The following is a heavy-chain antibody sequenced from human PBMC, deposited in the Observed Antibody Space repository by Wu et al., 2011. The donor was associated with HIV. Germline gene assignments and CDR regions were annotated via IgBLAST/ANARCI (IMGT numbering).Heavy chain of an antibody. CDR2: INPNSGGT. D-gene: IGHD4-17*01. Sequence: QVQLVQSGAEVKKPGASVKVSCKASGYTFTGYYMHWVRQAPGQGLEWMGWINPNSGGTNYAQKFQGRVTMTRDTSISTAYMELSRLRSDDTAVYYCARQPSTVTTGYYYYMDVWGKGTTVTVSS. CDR1: GYTFTGYY. V-gene: IGHV1-2*02. CDR3: ARQPSTVTTGYYYYMDV. J-gene: IGHJ6*03.